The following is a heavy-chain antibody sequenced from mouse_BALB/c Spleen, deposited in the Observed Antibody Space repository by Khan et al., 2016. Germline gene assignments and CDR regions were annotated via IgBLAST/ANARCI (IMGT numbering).Heavy chain of an antibody. Sequence: EVQLVETGGGLVQPEGSLKLSCAASGFTFNTNAMNWVRQAPGKGLEWVARIRSKSNNYATYYADSVKDRFTISRADSQSMLYLQMNNLRTEATAMYYGVRDPDGNVRYVGVWGAGTTVTVSS. CDR3: VRDPDGNVRYVGV. V-gene: IGHV10S3*01. D-gene: IGHD2-1*01. CDR1: GFTFNTNA. CDR2: IRSKSNNYAT. J-gene: IGHJ1*01.